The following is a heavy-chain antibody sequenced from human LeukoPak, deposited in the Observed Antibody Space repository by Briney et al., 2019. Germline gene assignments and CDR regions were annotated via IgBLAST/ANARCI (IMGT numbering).Heavy chain of an antibody. CDR1: GFPFINYA. Sequence: GGSLRLSGAASGFPFINYAMSWVRQAPGKGLEWVATIKQDGSEKYYVDSVKGRFTISRDNAKNSLYLQMNSLRAEDTAVYYCARVGRRANREDVWGKGGTVTVSS. D-gene: IGHD3-10*01. J-gene: IGHJ6*01. CDR2: IKQDGSEK. V-gene: IGHV3-7*01. CDR3: ARVGRRANREDV.